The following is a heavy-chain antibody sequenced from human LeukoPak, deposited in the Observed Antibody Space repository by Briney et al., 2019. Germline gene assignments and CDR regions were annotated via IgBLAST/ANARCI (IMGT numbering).Heavy chain of an antibody. CDR3: ARHTYARPFDF. CDR1: GYSISVSY. J-gene: IGHJ4*02. CDR2: IYYTGDT. Sequence: SETLSLTCSVSGYSISVSYWSWIRQPPGKGLEWIGYIYYTGDTNSNPSLKSRVIISLDTSKNQVSLQVTSVTAADTAVYYCARHTYARPFDFWGQGTLVTVSS. D-gene: IGHD6-6*01. V-gene: IGHV4-59*08.